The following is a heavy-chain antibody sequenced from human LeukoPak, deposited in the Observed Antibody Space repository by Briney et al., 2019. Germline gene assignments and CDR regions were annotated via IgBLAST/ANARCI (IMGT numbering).Heavy chain of an antibody. D-gene: IGHD3-22*01. Sequence: WASVKVSCKASGGTFSSYAIGWVRQAPGQGLEWMGGIIPIFGTANYAQKFQGRVTITADESTSTAYMELSSLRSEDTAVYYCARTYYYDSSGYYYRGYFDYWGQGTLVTVSS. J-gene: IGHJ4*02. CDR2: IIPIFGTA. V-gene: IGHV1-69*13. CDR1: GGTFSSYA. CDR3: ARTYYYDSSGYYYRGYFDY.